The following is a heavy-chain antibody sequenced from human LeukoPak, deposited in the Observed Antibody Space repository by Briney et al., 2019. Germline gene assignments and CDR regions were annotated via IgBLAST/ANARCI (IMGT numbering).Heavy chain of an antibody. Sequence: PGRSLRLSCAASGFTFSSYAMHWVRQAPGKGLEWVAVISYDGSNKSYADSVKGRFTISRDNSKNTLYLQMNSLRAEDTAVYYCAKDPFRSITMVRGVRKDFDYWGQGTLVTVSS. J-gene: IGHJ4*02. CDR3: AKDPFRSITMVRGVRKDFDY. CDR1: GFTFSSYA. D-gene: IGHD3-10*01. V-gene: IGHV3-30*04. CDR2: ISYDGSNK.